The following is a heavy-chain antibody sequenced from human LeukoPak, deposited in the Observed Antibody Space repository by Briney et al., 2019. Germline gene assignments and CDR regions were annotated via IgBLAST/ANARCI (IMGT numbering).Heavy chain of an antibody. J-gene: IGHJ6*03. V-gene: IGHV3-23*01. CDR3: AKDSGYSSSWYMGMGYYYYYMDV. D-gene: IGHD6-13*01. CDR1: GFTFSSYG. Sequence: RGSLRLSCAASGFTFSSYGMSWVRQAPGKGLEWVSAISGSGGSTYYADSVKGRFTISRDNSKNTLYLQMNSLRAEDTAVYYCAKDSGYSSSWYMGMGYYYYYMDVWGKGTTVTISS. CDR2: ISGSGGST.